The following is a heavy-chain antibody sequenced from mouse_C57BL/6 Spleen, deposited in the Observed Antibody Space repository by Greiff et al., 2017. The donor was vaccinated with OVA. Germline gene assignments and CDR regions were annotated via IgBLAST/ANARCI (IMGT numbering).Heavy chain of an antibody. V-gene: IGHV2-9*01. CDR3: AKRYYGRNYAMDY. CDR1: GFSLTSYG. Sequence: VKLVESGPGLVAPSQSLSITCTVSGFSLTSYGVDWVRQPPGKGLEWLGVIWGGGSTNYNPALMSRLSISKDNSKSQVFLKMNSLQTDDTAMYYCAKRYYGRNYAMDYWGQGTSVTVSS. J-gene: IGHJ4*01. D-gene: IGHD1-1*01. CDR2: IWGGGST.